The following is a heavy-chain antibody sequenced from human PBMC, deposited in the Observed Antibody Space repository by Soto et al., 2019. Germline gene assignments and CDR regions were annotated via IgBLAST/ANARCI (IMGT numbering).Heavy chain of an antibody. J-gene: IGHJ5*02. CDR1: GVFLSEPY. CDR2: INHVGGT. CDR3: VRIRYQLPSSVLWLDP. V-gene: IGHV4-34*01. D-gene: IGHD3-16*01. Sequence: PSVTLSLTCAVYGVFLSEPYWPWISPPPGKGLEWIGEINHVGGTNYNPSLKSRVTMSVDTSQNHFSLRLISVTAADTAMYFCVRIRYQLPSSVLWLDPWGQGTPVTVSS.